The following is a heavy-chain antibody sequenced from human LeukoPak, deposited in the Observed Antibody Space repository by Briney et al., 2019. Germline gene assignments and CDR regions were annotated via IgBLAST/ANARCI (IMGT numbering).Heavy chain of an antibody. CDR3: ARDSVEWLYRHDY. CDR1: GFTLSSYS. J-gene: IGHJ4*02. D-gene: IGHD3-3*01. Sequence: KPGGSLRLSCEASGFTLSSYSMNWVRQAPGKGLEWVSSISTSSTYIYYADSVKGRFTISRDSAKNSLYLQMNSLRAEDTAVYYCARDSVEWLYRHDYWGQGTLVTVSS. CDR2: ISTSSTYI. V-gene: IGHV3-21*01.